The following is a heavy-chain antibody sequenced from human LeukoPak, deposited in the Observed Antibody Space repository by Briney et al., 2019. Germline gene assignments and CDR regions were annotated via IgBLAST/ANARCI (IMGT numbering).Heavy chain of an antibody. Sequence: PGGSLRLSCAASGLTFSSYSMNWVRQAPGKGLEWVSFISSLSGTRDYADSVRGRFTISRDNAKDSLYLHMDSLRSEDTAVYYCARDHGGSYSYWGQGTLVTVSS. CDR3: ARDHGGSYSY. J-gene: IGHJ4*02. CDR2: ISSLSGTR. V-gene: IGHV3-48*01. CDR1: GLTFSSYS. D-gene: IGHD1-26*01.